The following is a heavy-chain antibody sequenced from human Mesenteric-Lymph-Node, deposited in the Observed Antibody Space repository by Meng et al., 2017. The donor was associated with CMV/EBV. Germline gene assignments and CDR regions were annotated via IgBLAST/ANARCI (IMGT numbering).Heavy chain of an antibody. Sequence: QGKLQQWGAGLLKPSGTRSLTCAVYGGSFSGYYWSWIRQPPGKGLEWIGEINHSGSTNYNPSLKSRVTISVDTSKNQFSLKLSSVTAADTAVYYCARHQRWLKSEGGFNYWGQGTLVTVSS. J-gene: IGHJ4*02. V-gene: IGHV4-34*01. CDR2: INHSGST. CDR1: GGSFSGYY. CDR3: ARHQRWLKSEGGFNY. D-gene: IGHD4-23*01.